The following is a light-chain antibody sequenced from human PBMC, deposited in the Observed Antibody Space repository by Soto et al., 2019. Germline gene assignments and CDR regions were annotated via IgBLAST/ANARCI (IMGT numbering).Light chain of an antibody. Sequence: QSVLTQPPSASGSPGQSVTISCTGTGSDIGGYNYVSWYQQYPGKAPKLMIYEVTKRPSGVPDRISDSKSGNTASLTISGLQTDDEADYYCSSYAGSPWLFGGGTKLTVL. CDR3: SSYAGSPWL. CDR1: GSDIGGYNY. J-gene: IGLJ3*02. CDR2: EVT. V-gene: IGLV2-8*01.